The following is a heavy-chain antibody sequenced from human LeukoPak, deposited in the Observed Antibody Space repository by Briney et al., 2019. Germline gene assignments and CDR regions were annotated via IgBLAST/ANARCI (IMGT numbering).Heavy chain of an antibody. CDR3: ARAGWELDNDAFDI. CDR2: IIPIFGTA. CDR1: GYTFTGYY. D-gene: IGHD1-26*01. J-gene: IGHJ3*02. V-gene: IGHV1-69*06. Sequence: ASVKVSCKASGYTFTGYYVHWVRQAPGQGLEWMGGIIPIFGTANYAQKFQGRVTITADKSTSTAYMELSSLRSEDTAVYYCARAGWELDNDAFDIWGQGTMVTVSS.